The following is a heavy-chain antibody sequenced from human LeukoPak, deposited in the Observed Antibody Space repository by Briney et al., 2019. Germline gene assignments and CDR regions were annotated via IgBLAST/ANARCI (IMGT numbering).Heavy chain of an antibody. V-gene: IGHV1-2*02. CDR2: INPNSGGT. D-gene: IGHD2-2*01. Sequence: ASVKVSCKASGYSFTGYYMHWVRQAPGQGLEWMGWINPNSGGTNYAQKFQGRVTMTRDTSISTAYMEVSRLRSDDTAVYYCARDVYCSSSSCSDYWGQGTLVGVSS. CDR1: GYSFTGYY. CDR3: ARDVYCSSSSCSDY. J-gene: IGHJ4*02.